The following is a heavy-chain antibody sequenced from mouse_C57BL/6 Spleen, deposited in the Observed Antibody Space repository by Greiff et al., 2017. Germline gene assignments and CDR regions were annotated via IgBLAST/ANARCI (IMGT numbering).Heavy chain of an antibody. Sequence: EVNLVESGGGLVKPGGSLKLSCAASGFTFSSYAISWVRQTPEKRLEWVATISDGGGYTYYPDNVKGRFTISRDNAKNTLYLQMSHLKSEDTAMYYCARDDNGSSPPSEYVDVWGTGTTGTVSS. CDR3: ARDDNGSSPPSEYVDV. D-gene: IGHD1-1*01. CDR2: ISDGGGYT. V-gene: IGHV5-4*01. J-gene: IGHJ1*03. CDR1: GFTFSSYA.